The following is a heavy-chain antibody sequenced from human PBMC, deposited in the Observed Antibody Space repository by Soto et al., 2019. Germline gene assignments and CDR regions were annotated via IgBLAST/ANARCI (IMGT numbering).Heavy chain of an antibody. Sequence: QVQLVESGGGVVQPGGALRLSCQASGFNFDNYGMHWVRQAPGKGLERVAVITYDGSFQSYADSVKGRFTIYRDNSKNTLSLHLNTLKPEDTAVYHCAKDRVGGTFSTALAFWGQGTLVTVSS. V-gene: IGHV3-30*18. J-gene: IGHJ4*02. D-gene: IGHD1-7*01. CDR3: AKDRVGGTFSTALAF. CDR2: ITYDGSFQ. CDR1: GFNFDNYG.